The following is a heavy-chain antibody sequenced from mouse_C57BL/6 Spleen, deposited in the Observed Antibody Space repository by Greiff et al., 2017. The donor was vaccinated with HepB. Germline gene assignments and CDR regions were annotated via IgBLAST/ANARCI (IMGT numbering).Heavy chain of an antibody. Sequence: VQLQQSGAELARPGASVKMSCKASGYTFTSYTMHWVKQRPGQGLEWIGYINPSSGYTKYNQKFKDKATLTADKSSSTAYMQLSSLTSEDSAVYYCERRRNDGYRYYYAMDYWGQGTSVTVSS. V-gene: IGHV1-4*01. CDR1: GYTFTSYT. D-gene: IGHD2-3*01. CDR2: INPSSGYT. CDR3: ERRRNDGYRYYYAMDY. J-gene: IGHJ4*01.